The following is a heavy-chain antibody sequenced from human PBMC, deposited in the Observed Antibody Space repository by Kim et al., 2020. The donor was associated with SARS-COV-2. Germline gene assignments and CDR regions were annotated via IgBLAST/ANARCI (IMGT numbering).Heavy chain of an antibody. CDR3: ARHVAGGWLW. J-gene: IGHJ4*02. V-gene: IGHV5-51*01. Sequence: DTRYSPSFQGQVTISADKSISTAYLQWSSLKASDTAMYYCARHVAGGWLWWGQGTLVTVSS. CDR2: DT. D-gene: IGHD6-19*01.